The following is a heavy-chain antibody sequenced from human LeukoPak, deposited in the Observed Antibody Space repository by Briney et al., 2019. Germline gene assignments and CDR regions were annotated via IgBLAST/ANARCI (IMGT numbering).Heavy chain of an antibody. V-gene: IGHV3-7*01. CDR3: ARAIRGSAVDTGDR. D-gene: IGHD3-10*01. CDR2: IKNDGSEE. J-gene: IGHJ4*02. CDR1: GFTFSRYW. Sequence: GGSLRLSCAASGFTFSRYWMRWVRQAPGKGLEGVANIKNDGSEEYYVDSVKGRFTISRDNARNSLFLQMSSLTVEDTAVYYCARAIRGSAVDTGDRWGQGTLVTVSS.